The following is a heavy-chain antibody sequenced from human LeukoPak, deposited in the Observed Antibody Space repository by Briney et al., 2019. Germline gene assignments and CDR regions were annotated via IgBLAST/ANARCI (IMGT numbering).Heavy chain of an antibody. D-gene: IGHD3-10*01. J-gene: IGHJ4*02. CDR2: IYPNSGDP. V-gene: IGHV1-2*06. CDR1: GYTFTDYY. CDR3: ARDDGWAGTDC. Sequence: ASVKVSCRASGYTFTDYYIHWVRQAPGQGLEWMGRIYPNSGDPDYAQKFQGRVTMTRDTSISTAYMEFSRLKSDDTAVYYCARDDGWAGTDCWGQGTLVTVSS.